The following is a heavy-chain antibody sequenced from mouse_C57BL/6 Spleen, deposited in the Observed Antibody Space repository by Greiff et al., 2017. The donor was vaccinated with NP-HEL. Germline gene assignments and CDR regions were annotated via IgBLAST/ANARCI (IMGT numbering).Heavy chain of an antibody. CDR3: ARDPQLGRFDY. J-gene: IGHJ2*01. CDR2: ISDGGSYT. V-gene: IGHV5-4*01. D-gene: IGHD4-1*02. CDR1: GFTFSSYA. Sequence: EVQGVESGGGLVKPGGSLKLSCAASGFTFSSYAMSWVRQTPEKRLEWVATISDGGSYTYYPDNVKGRFTISRDNAKNNLYLQMSHLKSEDTAMYYCARDPQLGRFDYWGQGTTLTVSS.